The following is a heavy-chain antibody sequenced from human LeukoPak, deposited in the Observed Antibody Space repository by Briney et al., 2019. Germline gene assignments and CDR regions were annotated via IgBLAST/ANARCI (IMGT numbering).Heavy chain of an antibody. V-gene: IGHV4-39*01. CDR3: ARLYCSSTSCYPEIDY. CDR1: GGSISSSSYY. J-gene: IGHJ4*02. D-gene: IGHD2-2*01. CDR2: IYYSGST. Sequence: SETLSLTCTVSGGSISSSSYYWGWIRQPPGKGLEWIGSIYYSGSTYYNPSLKSRVTISVDTSKNQFSLKLSSVTAADTAVYYCARLYCSSTSCYPEIDYWGQGTLVTVSS.